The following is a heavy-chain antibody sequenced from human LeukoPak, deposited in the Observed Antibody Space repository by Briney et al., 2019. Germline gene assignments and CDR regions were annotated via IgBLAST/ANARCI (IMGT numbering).Heavy chain of an antibody. J-gene: IGHJ4*02. CDR1: GGSISSGGYY. CDR3: ARVNSYGDYYFDY. Sequence: SQTLSLTCTVSGGSISSGGYYWSWIRQHPGKGLEWIGYIYYSGSTNYNPSLKSRVTMSVDTSKNQFSLKLSSVTAADTAAYYCARVNSYGDYYFDYWGQGTLVTVSS. V-gene: IGHV4-31*03. D-gene: IGHD4-17*01. CDR2: IYYSGST.